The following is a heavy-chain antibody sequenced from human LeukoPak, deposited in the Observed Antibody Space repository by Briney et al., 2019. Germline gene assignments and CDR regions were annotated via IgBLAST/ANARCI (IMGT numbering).Heavy chain of an antibody. CDR3: ARGNDFWSGYYIRSYYYYGMDV. J-gene: IGHJ6*02. V-gene: IGHV1-2*02. CDR1: GYTFTGYY. D-gene: IGHD3-3*01. Sequence: GASVKVSCKASGYTFTGYYMHWVRQAPGQGLEWMGWINPNSGGTNYAQKFQGRVTMTRNTSISTAYMELSSLRSEDTAVYYCARGNDFWSGYYIRSYYYYGMDVWGQGTTVTVSS. CDR2: INPNSGGT.